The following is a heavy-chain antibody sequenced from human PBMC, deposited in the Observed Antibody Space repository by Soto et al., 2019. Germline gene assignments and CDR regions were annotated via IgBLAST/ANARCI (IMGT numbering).Heavy chain of an antibody. CDR1: GGSISSGGTGSY. Sequence: QVQLQESGPGLVKPSQTLSLNCTVSGGSISSGGTGSYWTWISQLPGKGLEGIGYIYYTGNTYYNPSLKSRPTIAIDTSENQFSLKLTSVTAADTAVYFCASGHDAYKVRYWGQGTLVTVSS. J-gene: IGHJ4*02. V-gene: IGHV4-31*03. D-gene: IGHD1-1*01. CDR3: ASGHDAYKVRY. CDR2: IYYTGNT.